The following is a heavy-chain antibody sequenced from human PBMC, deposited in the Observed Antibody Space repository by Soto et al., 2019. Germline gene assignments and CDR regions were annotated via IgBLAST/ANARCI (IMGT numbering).Heavy chain of an antibody. CDR1: GGTFSSYT. CDR3: WCFYGSASYYHLDY. Sequence: QVQLVQSGAEVKKPGSSVKVSCKASGGTFSSYTISWVRQAPGQGLEWMGRIIPILGITNYAQKFQGRVTITAERSTSTAYMELSSLRSEDTAVYYCWCFYGSASYYHLDYWGQGTLVTVSS. J-gene: IGHJ4*02. D-gene: IGHD3-10*01. CDR2: IIPILGIT. V-gene: IGHV1-69*02.